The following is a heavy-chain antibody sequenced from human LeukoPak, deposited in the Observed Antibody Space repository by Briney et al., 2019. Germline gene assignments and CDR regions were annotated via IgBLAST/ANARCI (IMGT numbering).Heavy chain of an antibody. CDR3: ARGLRSFDY. Sequence: ASVKVSCKASEYTFTSYYMHWVRQAPGQGLEWMGIINPSGGSTSYAQKFQGRVTMTTDTSTSTAYMELRSLRSDDTAVYYCARGLRSFDYWGQGTLVTVSS. V-gene: IGHV1-46*01. CDR1: EYTFTSYY. CDR2: INPSGGST. D-gene: IGHD4-17*01. J-gene: IGHJ4*02.